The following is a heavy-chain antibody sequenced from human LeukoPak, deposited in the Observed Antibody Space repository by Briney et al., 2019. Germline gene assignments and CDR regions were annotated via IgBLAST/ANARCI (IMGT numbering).Heavy chain of an antibody. V-gene: IGHV4-59*01. Sequence: SETLSLTCTVSGGSISNFYWSWIRQPPGKGLEWIGYIYYSGTTNYNPSLKSRVTMSVDTSKNQFSLKLSSVTAADTAVYYCARDDPQSTVPEGMDVWGQGTTVTFSS. CDR2: IYYSGTT. D-gene: IGHD4-17*01. J-gene: IGHJ6*02. CDR1: GGSISNFY. CDR3: ARDDPQSTVPEGMDV.